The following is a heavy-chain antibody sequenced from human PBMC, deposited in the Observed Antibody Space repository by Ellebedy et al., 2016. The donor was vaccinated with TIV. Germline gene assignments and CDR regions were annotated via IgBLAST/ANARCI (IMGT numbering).Heavy chain of an antibody. J-gene: IGHJ4*02. Sequence: SLKISCAASGFTFSTYAMHWVRQAPGKGLEWVAVISSDGSNTYYADSVKGRFTISSDNSKNTLYLQMNSLRAEDTAVYYCARSSRWLQFGSDYWGQGTLVTVSS. CDR1: GFTFSTYA. CDR3: ARSSRWLQFGSDY. CDR2: ISSDGSNT. D-gene: IGHD5-24*01. V-gene: IGHV3-30*04.